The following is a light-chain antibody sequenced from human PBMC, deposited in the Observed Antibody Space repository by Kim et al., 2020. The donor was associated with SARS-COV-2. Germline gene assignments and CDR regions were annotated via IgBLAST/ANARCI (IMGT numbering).Light chain of an antibody. V-gene: IGKV4-1*01. CDR1: QSVLYSSNNQNY. CDR2: WAS. CDR3: QQYYTTPYT. J-gene: IGKJ2*01. Sequence: RATINCKSSQSVLYSSNNQNYLAWYQQKPGQPPKLLIYWASTRQYGVPDRFSGSGSGTDFTLTISSLQAEDVAVYYCQQYYTTPYTFGQGPKLEIK.